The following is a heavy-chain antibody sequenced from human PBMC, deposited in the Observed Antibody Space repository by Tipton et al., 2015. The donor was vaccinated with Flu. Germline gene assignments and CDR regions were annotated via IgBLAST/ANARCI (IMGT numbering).Heavy chain of an antibody. CDR3: ARSYTYYYDSSGYYLGHWYFDL. CDR2: IYYSGST. D-gene: IGHD3-22*01. V-gene: IGHV4-59*01. J-gene: IGHJ2*01. Sequence: TLSLTCTVSGGSISSYYWSWIRQPPGKGLEWIGYIYYSGSTNYNPSLKSRVTISVDTSKNQFSLKLSSVTAADTAVYYCARSYTYYYDSSGYYLGHWYFDLWGRGTLVTVSS. CDR1: GGSISSYY.